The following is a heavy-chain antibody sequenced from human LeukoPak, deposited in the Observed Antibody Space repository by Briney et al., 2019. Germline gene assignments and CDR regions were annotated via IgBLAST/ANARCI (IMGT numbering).Heavy chain of an antibody. J-gene: IGHJ4*02. D-gene: IGHD3-22*01. CDR2: ISAYNGNT. Sequence: ASVKVSCKASGYTFTSYGISWVRQAPGQGLEWMGWISAYNGNTNYAQKLQGRVTMTTDTSTSTAYIELRSLRSDDTAVYYCARSTYYDSSGYYDYWGRGTLVTVSS. CDR3: ARSTYYDSSGYYDY. CDR1: GYTFTSYG. V-gene: IGHV1-18*01.